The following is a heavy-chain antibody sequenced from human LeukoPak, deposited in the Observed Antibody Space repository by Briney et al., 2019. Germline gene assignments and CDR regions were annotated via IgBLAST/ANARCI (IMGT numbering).Heavy chain of an antibody. CDR2: ISWNSGSI. J-gene: IGHJ4*02. Sequence: PGGSLRLSCAASGFTVSSNYMSWVRQAPGKGLEWVSGISWNSGSIGYADSVKGRFTISRDNAKNSLYLQMNSLRAEDTALYYCVYSSSWYGGYWGQGTLVTVSS. D-gene: IGHD6-13*01. CDR1: GFTVSSNY. CDR3: VYSSSWYGGY. V-gene: IGHV3-9*01.